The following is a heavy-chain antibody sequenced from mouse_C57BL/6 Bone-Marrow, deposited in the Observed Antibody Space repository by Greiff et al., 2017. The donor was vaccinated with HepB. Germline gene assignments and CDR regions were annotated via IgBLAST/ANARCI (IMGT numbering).Heavy chain of an antibody. CDR1: GYAFTNYL. V-gene: IGHV1-54*01. CDR2: INPGSGGT. D-gene: IGHD1-1*01. J-gene: IGHJ1*03. CDR3: AAVVARDYWYFDV. Sequence: VQLQQSGAELVRPGTSVKVSCKASGYAFTNYLLEWVKQRPGQGLEWIGVINPGSGGTNYNEKFKGKATLTADKSSSTAYMQLSSLTSEDSAVYFCAAVVARDYWYFDVWGTGTTVTVSS.